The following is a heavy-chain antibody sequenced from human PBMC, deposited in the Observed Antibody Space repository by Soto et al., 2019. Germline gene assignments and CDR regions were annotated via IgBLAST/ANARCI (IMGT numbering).Heavy chain of an antibody. Sequence: EVQLLESGGGLVQPGGSLRLSCVASGFTFKNYDMRWVSQAPGKGLEWVSGISGSGAITYYADSVRGRFTISRDNSKNTLYLQLSSLGAEDTAIYYCAKDRQFRSYYESAGHYNNWGQGTLVTVSS. D-gene: IGHD3-9*01. CDR3: AKDRQFRSYYESAGHYNN. CDR1: GFTFKNYD. V-gene: IGHV3-23*01. CDR2: ISGSGAIT. J-gene: IGHJ4*02.